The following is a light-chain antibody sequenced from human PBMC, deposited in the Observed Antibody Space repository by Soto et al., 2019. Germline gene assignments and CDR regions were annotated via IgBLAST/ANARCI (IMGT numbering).Light chain of an antibody. V-gene: IGKV3-20*01. Sequence: EIVLTQSPGTLSLSPGERATLSCRASQSVSSSYLAWYQQKPRQAPRPLIYGASSRANGIPDRFSGRGSGTDFTLTISRLEPEDLAVYYWLQYGSSPYTFGQGTKLEIK. CDR3: LQYGSSPYT. CDR2: GAS. CDR1: QSVSSSY. J-gene: IGKJ2*01.